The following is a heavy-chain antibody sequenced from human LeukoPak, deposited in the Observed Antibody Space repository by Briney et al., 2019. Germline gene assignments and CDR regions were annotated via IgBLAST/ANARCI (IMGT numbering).Heavy chain of an antibody. CDR3: ASERPSSSWYDY. D-gene: IGHD6-13*01. CDR1: GFTFSRNL. CDR2: IYQDGGEK. V-gene: IGHV3-7*01. Sequence: GGSLRLSCAASGFTFSRNLMTWVRQAPGKGLEWVANIYQDGGEKYYVDSVRGRFTISRDNAKNTLYLQMNSLRAEDTAVYFCASERPSSSWYDYWGQGTLVTVSS. J-gene: IGHJ4*02.